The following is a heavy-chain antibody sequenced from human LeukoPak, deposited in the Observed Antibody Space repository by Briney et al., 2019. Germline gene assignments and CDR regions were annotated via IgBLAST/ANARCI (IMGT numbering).Heavy chain of an antibody. CDR2: ISAYNGNT. D-gene: IGHD3-9*01. CDR1: GYTFTSYG. V-gene: IGHV1-18*04. J-gene: IGHJ4*02. Sequence: ASVTVSCKASGYTFTSYGISWVRQAPGQGLEWMGWISAYNGNTNYAQKLQGRVTMTTDTSTSTAYMELRSLRSDDTAVYYCARDLGTYYDILTGSLRLDYWGQGTLVTVSS. CDR3: ARDLGTYYDILTGSLRLDY.